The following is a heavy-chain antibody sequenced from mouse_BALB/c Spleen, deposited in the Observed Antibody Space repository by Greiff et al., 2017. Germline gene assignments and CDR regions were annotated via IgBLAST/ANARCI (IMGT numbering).Heavy chain of an antibody. J-gene: IGHJ2*01. D-gene: IGHD2-3*01. CDR3: ARAFYDLYFDY. CDR1: GYSITSGYY. V-gene: IGHV3-6*02. Sequence: EVQLVESGPGLVKPSQSLSLTCSVTGYSITSGYYWNWIRQFPGNKLEWMGYISYDGSNNYNPSLKNRISITRDTSKNQFFLKLNSVTTEDTATYYCARAFYDLYFDYWGQGTTLTVSS. CDR2: ISYDGSN.